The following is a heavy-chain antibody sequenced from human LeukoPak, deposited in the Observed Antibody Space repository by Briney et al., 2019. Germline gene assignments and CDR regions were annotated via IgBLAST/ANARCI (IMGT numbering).Heavy chain of an antibody. CDR3: AKSGASGWYDLGDAFDI. J-gene: IGHJ3*02. Sequence: GGSLRLSCAASGFIFSTYSMNWVRQAPGKGLEWVSAISGSGGSTYYADSVKGRFTISRDNSKNTLYLQMNSLRAEDTAVYYCAKSGASGWYDLGDAFDIWGQGTMVTVSS. CDR2: ISGSGGST. D-gene: IGHD6-19*01. V-gene: IGHV3-23*01. CDR1: GFIFSTYS.